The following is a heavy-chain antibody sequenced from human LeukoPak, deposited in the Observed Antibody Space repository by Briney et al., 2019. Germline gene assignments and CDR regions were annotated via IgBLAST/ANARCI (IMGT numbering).Heavy chain of an antibody. CDR1: GGPISSYY. V-gene: IGHV4-59*01. Sequence: PSETLSLTCTVSGGPISSYYWSWIRQPPGKGLEWIGYIYYSGSTNYNPSLKSRVTISVDTSKNQFSLKLSSVTAADTAVYYCARSGIQLWSSFDYWGQGTLVTVSS. CDR2: IYYSGST. D-gene: IGHD5-18*01. CDR3: ARSGIQLWSSFDY. J-gene: IGHJ4*02.